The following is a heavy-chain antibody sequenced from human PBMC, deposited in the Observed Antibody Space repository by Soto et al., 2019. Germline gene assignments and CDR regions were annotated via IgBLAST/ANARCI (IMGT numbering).Heavy chain of an antibody. V-gene: IGHV3-30*18. J-gene: IGHJ4*02. Sequence: GGSLRLSCAASGFTFSSYGMHWFRQAPGKGLEWVAVISYDGSNKYYADSVKGRFTISRDNSKNTLYLQMNSLRAEDTAVYYCAKYWPIMFGGVSSGTPLWGQGTLVTVSS. D-gene: IGHD3-16*01. CDR1: GFTFSSYG. CDR3: AKYWPIMFGGVSSGTPL. CDR2: ISYDGSNK.